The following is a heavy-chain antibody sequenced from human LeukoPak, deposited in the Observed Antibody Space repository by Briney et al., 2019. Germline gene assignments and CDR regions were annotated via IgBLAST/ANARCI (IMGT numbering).Heavy chain of an antibody. CDR2: IYSGGST. Sequence: GESLRLSCAASGCTVSSNYMSWVRQAPGKGLEWVSVIYSGGSTYYADSVKGRFTISRDNSKNTLYLQMNSLRAEDTAVYYCARDSSSGSYQTYWGQGTLVTVSS. J-gene: IGHJ4*02. V-gene: IGHV3-53*01. CDR3: ARDSSSGSYQTY. CDR1: GCTVSSNY. D-gene: IGHD1-26*01.